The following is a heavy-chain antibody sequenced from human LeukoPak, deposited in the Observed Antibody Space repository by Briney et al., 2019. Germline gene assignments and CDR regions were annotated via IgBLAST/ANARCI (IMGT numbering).Heavy chain of an antibody. CDR1: GYTFTSYY. J-gene: IGHJ6*02. D-gene: IGHD2-2*01. Sequence: GASVKVSCKASGYTFTSYYMHWVRQAPGQGLEWMGWISAYNGNTNYAQKLQGRVTMTTDTSTSTAYMELRSLRSDDTAVYYCAREVVVPAAVQHYYYGMDVWGQGTTVTVSS. CDR3: AREVVVPAAVQHYYYGMDV. V-gene: IGHV1-18*04. CDR2: ISAYNGNT.